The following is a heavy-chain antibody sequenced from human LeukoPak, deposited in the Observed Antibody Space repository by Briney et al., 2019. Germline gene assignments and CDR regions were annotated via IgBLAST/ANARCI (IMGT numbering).Heavy chain of an antibody. CDR1: GYTFTGYY. J-gene: IGHJ3*02. D-gene: IGHD6-19*01. CDR2: INPNSGGT. V-gene: IGHV1-2*02. Sequence: ASVKVSCKSSGYTFTGYYMHWVRQAPGQGLEWMGWINPNSGGTNYAQKFQGRVTMTRDTSIGTAYMELSRLRSDDTAVYYCARDLRSSGLDIWGQGTMVSVSS. CDR3: ARDLRSSGLDI.